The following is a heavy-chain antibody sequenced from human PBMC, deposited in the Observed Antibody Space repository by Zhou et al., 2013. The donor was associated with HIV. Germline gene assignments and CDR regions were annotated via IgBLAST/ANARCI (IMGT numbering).Heavy chain of an antibody. V-gene: IGHV1-3*01. Sequence: QVQLVQSGAEVRNPGASVKVSCKASGYSFTTYAMHWVRQAPGQRLEWMGWINAANGNTKYSQKFQGRLTMTTDTSTSTAHMEVWSLSSDDTAVYYCARVVFDRSDYWGQGTLVTVSS. CDR1: GYSFTTYA. CDR3: ARVVFDRSDY. J-gene: IGHJ4*02. CDR2: INAANGNT. D-gene: IGHD2-21*01.